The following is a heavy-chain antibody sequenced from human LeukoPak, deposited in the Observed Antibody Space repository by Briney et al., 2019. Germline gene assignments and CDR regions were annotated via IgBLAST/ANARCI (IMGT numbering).Heavy chain of an antibody. J-gene: IGHJ4*01. D-gene: IGHD3-22*01. CDR1: GGSISSNY. CDR2: IRYSGNT. CDR3: ARALTDGSDYQSYFDS. Sequence: KPSETLSLTCTVSGGSISSNYWTWIRQPPGKGLEWIGCIRYSGNTNYNPSLKSRLTISVDTSKTQFSLKLSSVTAADTAVYYCARALTDGSDYQSYFDSWGHGTLVTVSS. V-gene: IGHV4-59*01.